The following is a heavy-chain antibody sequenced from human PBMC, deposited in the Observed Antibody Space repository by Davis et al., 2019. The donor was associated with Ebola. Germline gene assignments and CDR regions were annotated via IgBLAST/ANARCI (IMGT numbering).Heavy chain of an antibody. CDR1: GITVSSNY. CDR2: IYSGGNT. V-gene: IGHV3-53*01. Sequence: GESLKISCAAPGITVSSNYMSWVRQAPGKGLEWVSVIYSGGNTYYADSVKGRFTISRDNFKNMLYLQMNSLRAEDTALYFCAKDGWLDYYDGLTYWGQGALVTVSS. J-gene: IGHJ4*02. D-gene: IGHD3-22*01. CDR3: AKDGWLDYYDGLTY.